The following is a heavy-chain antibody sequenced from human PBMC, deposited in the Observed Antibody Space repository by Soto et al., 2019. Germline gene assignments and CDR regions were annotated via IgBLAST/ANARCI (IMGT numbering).Heavy chain of an antibody. D-gene: IGHD1-26*01. CDR3: ATNVGAYYGMDV. J-gene: IGHJ6*02. CDR2: ISYDGSNK. V-gene: IGHV3-30*03. CDR1: GFTFNSYG. Sequence: PGGSLRLSCAASGFTFNSYGMHWVRQAPGKGLEWVAVISYDGSNKYYADSVKGRFTISRDNSKNTLYLQMNSLRAEDTAVYYCATNVGAYYGMDVWGQGTTVTVSS.